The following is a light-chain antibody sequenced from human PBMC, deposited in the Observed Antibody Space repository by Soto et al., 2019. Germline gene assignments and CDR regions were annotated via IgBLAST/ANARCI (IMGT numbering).Light chain of an antibody. Sequence: SALTQPASVSGSPGQSITISCAGTSSVVGKYDLVSWYQQHPGKAPKLIIYEVTKRPSGVSNRFSGSKSGNAASLTISGLQTEDEADYYCCSYGLIRPYVFGPGTKVTV. V-gene: IGLV2-23*02. CDR3: CSYGLIRPYV. J-gene: IGLJ1*01. CDR2: EVT. CDR1: SSVVGKYDL.